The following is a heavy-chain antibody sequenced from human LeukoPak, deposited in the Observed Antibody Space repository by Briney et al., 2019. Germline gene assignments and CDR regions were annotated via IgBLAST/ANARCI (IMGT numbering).Heavy chain of an antibody. V-gene: IGHV1-18*01. CDR3: ARDPTGDLVANY. D-gene: IGHD2-2*01. CDR2: ISAYNGNT. Sequence: ASVKVSCKASGYTFTSYGISWVRQTPGQGLEWMGWISAYNGNTNYAQKLQGRVTMTTDTSTSTAYMELRSLRSDDTAVYYCARDPTGDLVANYWGQGTLVTVSS. J-gene: IGHJ4*02. CDR1: GYTFTSYG.